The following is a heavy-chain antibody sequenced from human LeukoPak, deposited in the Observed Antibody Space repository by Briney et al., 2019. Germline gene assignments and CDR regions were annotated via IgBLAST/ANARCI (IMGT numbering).Heavy chain of an antibody. D-gene: IGHD3-9*01. CDR1: GFTFSSYS. V-gene: IGHV3-21*01. CDR3: ARDGSDILTGYYPDY. J-gene: IGHJ4*02. CDR2: ISSSSSYI. Sequence: GGSLRLSCAASGFTFSSYSMNWVRQAPGKGLEWVSSISSSSSYIYYADPVKGRFTISRVNAKNSLYLQMNSLRAEDTAVYYCARDGSDILTGYYPDYWGQGTLVTVSS.